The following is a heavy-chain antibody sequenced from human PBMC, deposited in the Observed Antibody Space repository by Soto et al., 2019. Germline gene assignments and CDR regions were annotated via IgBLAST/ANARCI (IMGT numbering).Heavy chain of an antibody. CDR1: GGSISSYY. V-gene: IGHV4-59*08. CDR3: ASTKTYYYSMDV. J-gene: IGHJ6*03. CDR2: IYYSGST. Sequence: PSETLSLTCTVSGGSISSYYWSWIRQPPGKGLEWIGYIYYSGSTNYNPSLKSRVTISVDTSKNQFSLKLSSVTAADTAVYYCASTKTYYYSMDVWGTGTTVTVAS. D-gene: IGHD1-1*01.